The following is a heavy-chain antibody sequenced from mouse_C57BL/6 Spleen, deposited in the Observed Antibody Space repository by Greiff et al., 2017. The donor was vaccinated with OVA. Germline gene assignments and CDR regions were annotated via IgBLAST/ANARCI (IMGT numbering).Heavy chain of an antibody. CDR3: ARVFGNPRGYFDY. D-gene: IGHD2-1*01. J-gene: IGHJ2*01. CDR2: IYPGDGDT. CDR1: GYAFSSSW. V-gene: IGHV1-82*01. Sequence: VQLQQSGPELVKPGASVKLSCKASGYAFSSSWMNWVKQRPGKGLEWIGRIYPGDGDTNYNGKFKGKATLTADKSSSTAYMQLSSLTSEDSAVYFCARVFGNPRGYFDYWGQGTTLTVSS.